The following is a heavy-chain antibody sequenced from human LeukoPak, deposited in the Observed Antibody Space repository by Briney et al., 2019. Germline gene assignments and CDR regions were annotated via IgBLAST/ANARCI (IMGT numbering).Heavy chain of an antibody. CDR2: IYYSGNT. CDR3: ARAGAVVDNWFDP. V-gene: IGHV4-39*01. Sequence: PSETLSLTCAVSGGSISSSSYYWGWIRQPPGKGLEWIGSIYYSGNTYYNPSLKSRVTISVGTSKNQFALKLSSVTAADTAVYYCARAGAVVDNWFDPWGQGTLVTVSS. CDR1: GGSISSSSYY. J-gene: IGHJ5*02. D-gene: IGHD2-15*01.